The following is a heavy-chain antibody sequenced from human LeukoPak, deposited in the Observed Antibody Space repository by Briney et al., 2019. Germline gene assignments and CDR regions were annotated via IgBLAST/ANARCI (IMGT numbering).Heavy chain of an antibody. CDR1: GDSFSNHA. D-gene: IGHD6-25*01. Sequence: GSSVKVSCKASGDSFSNHAINWVRPAPGQGLEWVGGIIPLFRKANYAQKFQDRVTITADESTSTVYMEVKSLRSEDTAVYYCARVRMSAAALTWFDPWGQGTLVTVSS. CDR2: IIPLFRKA. V-gene: IGHV1-69*01. CDR3: ARVRMSAAALTWFDP. J-gene: IGHJ5*02.